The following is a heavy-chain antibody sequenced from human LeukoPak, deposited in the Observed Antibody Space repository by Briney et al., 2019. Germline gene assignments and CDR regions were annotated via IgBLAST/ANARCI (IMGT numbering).Heavy chain of an antibody. J-gene: IGHJ4*01. CDR1: GGSISSNNW. Sequence: SGTLSLTCAVSGGSISSNNWWTWVRQAPGKGLEWIGEIYHYGTTNYNPSLKGRVTISVDKSKNQFSLKFNSVTAADTAVYYCARARYYDSSGYTGPDYWGQGTLAT. CDR3: ARARYYDSSGYTGPDY. V-gene: IGHV4-4*02. D-gene: IGHD3-22*01. CDR2: IYHYGTT.